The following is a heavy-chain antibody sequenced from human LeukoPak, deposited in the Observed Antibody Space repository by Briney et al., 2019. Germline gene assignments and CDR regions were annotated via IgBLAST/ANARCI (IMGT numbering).Heavy chain of an antibody. D-gene: IGHD6-13*01. Sequence: SVKVSCKASGGTFSSYAISWVRQAPGQGLEWMGRIIPILGIANYAQKFQGRVTITADKSTSTAYMELSSLRSEDTAVYYCARVKQQRGAFDIWGQGTMVTVSS. CDR2: IIPILGIA. CDR3: ARVKQQRGAFDI. V-gene: IGHV1-69*04. J-gene: IGHJ3*02. CDR1: GGTFSSYA.